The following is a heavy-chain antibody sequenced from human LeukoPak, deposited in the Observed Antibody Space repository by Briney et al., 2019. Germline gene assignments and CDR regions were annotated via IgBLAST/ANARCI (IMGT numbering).Heavy chain of an antibody. CDR3: AKAEPIRFLEWLSAFDY. D-gene: IGHD3-3*01. CDR1: GFTFSSYA. J-gene: IGHJ4*02. CDR2: ISGSGGGT. V-gene: IGHV3-23*01. Sequence: PGGSLRLSCAASGFTFSSYAMSWVRQAPGKGLEWVSAISGSGGGTYYADSVKGRFTISRDNSKNTLYLQMNSLRAEDTAVYYCAKAEPIRFLEWLSAFDYWGQGTLVTVSS.